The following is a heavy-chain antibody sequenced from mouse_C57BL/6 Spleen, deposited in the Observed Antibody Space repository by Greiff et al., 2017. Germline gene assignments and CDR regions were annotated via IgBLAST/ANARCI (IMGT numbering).Heavy chain of an antibody. CDR2: IYPRDGST. CDR3: VRPLYYYYDGYAMDY. CDR1: GYTFTSYD. J-gene: IGHJ4*01. V-gene: IGHV1-85*01. D-gene: IGHD2-4*01. Sequence: VQLQQSGPELVKPGASVKLSCKASGYTFTSYDINWVKQRPGQGLEWIGWIYPRDGSTKYNEKFKGKATLTVDTSSSTAYMELHSLTSEDSAVYFCVRPLYYYYDGYAMDYWGQGTSGTVSS.